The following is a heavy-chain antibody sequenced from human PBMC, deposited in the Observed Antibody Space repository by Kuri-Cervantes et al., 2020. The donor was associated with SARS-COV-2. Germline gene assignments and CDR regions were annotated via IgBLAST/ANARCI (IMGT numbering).Heavy chain of an antibody. D-gene: IGHD4-23*01. Sequence: GESLKISCAASGFTVSSNYMSWVRQAPGKGLEWVAVISYDGSNKYYADSVKGRFTISRDNSKNTLYLQMNSLRAEDTAVYYCAKDWSLGGNFRYYFDYWGQGTLVTVSS. CDR1: GFTVSSNY. J-gene: IGHJ4*02. V-gene: IGHV3-30*18. CDR2: ISYDGSNK. CDR3: AKDWSLGGNFRYYFDY.